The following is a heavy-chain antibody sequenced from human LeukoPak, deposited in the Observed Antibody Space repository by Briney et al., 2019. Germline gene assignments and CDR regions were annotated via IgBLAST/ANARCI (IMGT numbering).Heavy chain of an antibody. CDR3: ARDLGTGSYYPFEF. J-gene: IGHJ4*02. D-gene: IGHD1-26*01. V-gene: IGHV4-59*01. Sequence: SETLSLTCTVSGGSISTYYWSWIRQPPEKGLEWLGYIYYTGSTNYHPSLKGRITMSVDMSKNQFSLKLSSVTAADTAVYYCARDLGTGSYYPFEFWGQGTLVTVSS. CDR1: GGSISTYY. CDR2: IYYTGST.